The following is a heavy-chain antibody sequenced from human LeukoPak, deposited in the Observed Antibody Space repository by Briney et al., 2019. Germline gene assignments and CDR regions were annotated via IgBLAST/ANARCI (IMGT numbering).Heavy chain of an antibody. J-gene: IGHJ4*02. CDR1: GFTFDDYA. Sequence: GGSLRLSCAASGFTFDDYAMHWVRQAPGKGLEWVSGFSWNSGSIDYADSVKGRFTISRDNAKNSLHLQMNSLRAEDTALYYCAKDRLFAFDYWGQGTLVTVSS. CDR2: FSWNSGSI. CDR3: AKDRLFAFDY. D-gene: IGHD5-12*01. V-gene: IGHV3-9*01.